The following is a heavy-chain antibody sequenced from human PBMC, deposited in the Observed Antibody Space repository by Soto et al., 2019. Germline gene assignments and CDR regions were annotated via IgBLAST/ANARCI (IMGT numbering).Heavy chain of an antibody. D-gene: IGHD6-13*01. CDR1: QFSFNIYA. Sequence: GSLRLSCAASQFSFNIYAMHWVRQAPGKGLEWVAVISYDGSKIYHADSVKGRFTISRDNSKNTLFLQMNSLRAEDTAVYYCASGHTSSWYYFGYWGQGTLVTVSS. V-gene: IGHV3-30-3*01. J-gene: IGHJ4*02. CDR2: ISYDGSKI. CDR3: ASGHTSSWYYFGY.